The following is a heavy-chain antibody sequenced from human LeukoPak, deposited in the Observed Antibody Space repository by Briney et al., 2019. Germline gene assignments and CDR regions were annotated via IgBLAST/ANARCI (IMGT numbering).Heavy chain of an antibody. CDR1: GFTFSSYG. CDR3: ATEVFAPFDY. Sequence: GGSLRPSCAASGFTFSSYGMHWGRQAPGKGLEWLAVISYDGSNKYYADSVKGRFTISRDNSKNTLYLQMNSLRAEDTAVYYCATEVFAPFDYWGQGTLVTVSS. J-gene: IGHJ4*02. CDR2: ISYDGSNK. V-gene: IGHV3-30*03. D-gene: IGHD3-10*01.